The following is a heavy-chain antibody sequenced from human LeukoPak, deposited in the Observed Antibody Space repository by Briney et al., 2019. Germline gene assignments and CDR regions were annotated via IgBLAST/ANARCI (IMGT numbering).Heavy chain of an antibody. CDR2: ISWNSGSI. D-gene: IGHD3-9*01. V-gene: IGHV3-9*01. CDR1: GFTFDDYA. J-gene: IGHJ4*02. Sequence: SLRLSCAASGFTFDDYAMHWVRQAPGKGLEWVSGISWNSGSIGYADSVKGRFTISRDNAKNSLYLQMNSLRAEDTALYYCAKDIGYDILTTGGNFDYWGQGTLVTVSS. CDR3: AKDIGYDILTTGGNFDY.